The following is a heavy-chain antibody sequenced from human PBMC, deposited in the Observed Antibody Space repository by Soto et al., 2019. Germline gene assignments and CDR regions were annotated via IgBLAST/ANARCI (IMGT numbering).Heavy chain of an antibody. Sequence: AASGFTFSSYAMHWVRQAPGKGLEWVAVISYDGSNKYYADSVKGRFTISRDNSKNTLYLQMNSLRAEDTAVYYCARENPRWGLHFDSWGQGPLVTVPS. CDR1: GFTFSSYA. CDR2: ISYDGSNK. J-gene: IGHJ4*02. CDR3: ARENPRWGLHFDS. V-gene: IGHV3-30-3*01. D-gene: IGHD2-15*01.